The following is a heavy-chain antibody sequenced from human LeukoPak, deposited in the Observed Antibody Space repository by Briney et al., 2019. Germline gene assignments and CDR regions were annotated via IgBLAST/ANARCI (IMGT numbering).Heavy chain of an antibody. J-gene: IGHJ4*02. CDR2: IIPIFGTA. Sequence: SVKVSCKASGGTFSSYATSWVRQAPGQGLEWMGRIIPIFGTANYAQKFQGRVTITTDESTSTAYMELSSLRSEDTAVYYCARVLYSYGPGPFDYWGQGTLVTVSS. CDR1: GGTFSSYA. D-gene: IGHD5-18*01. CDR3: ARVLYSYGPGPFDY. V-gene: IGHV1-69*05.